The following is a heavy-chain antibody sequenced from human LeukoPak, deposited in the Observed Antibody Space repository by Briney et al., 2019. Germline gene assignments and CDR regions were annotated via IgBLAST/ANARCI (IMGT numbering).Heavy chain of an antibody. V-gene: IGHV3-66*01. CDR1: GFTVSSNY. CDR2: IYSGGST. Sequence: GGSLRLSCAASGFTVSSNYMSWVRQAPGKGLEWVSIIYSGGSTYYADSVKGRFTISRDNSKNTLYLQMNSLRAEDTAVYYCARDRTGQQLTSRKEYYYMDVWGKGTTVTISS. J-gene: IGHJ6*03. CDR3: ARDRTGQQLTSRKEYYYMDV. D-gene: IGHD4-11*01.